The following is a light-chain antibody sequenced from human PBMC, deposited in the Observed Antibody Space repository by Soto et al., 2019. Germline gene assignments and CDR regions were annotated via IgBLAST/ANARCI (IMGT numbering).Light chain of an antibody. J-gene: IGKJ2*01. Sequence: EIVLTQSPGTQSLSLGESATLSCRASQSVSSSYLAWYQQKPGQAPRLLIYGASSRATGIPDRFSGSGSGTDFTLTISRLEPEDFAVYYCQQYGRSPPYTFGQGTKLEIK. CDR3: QQYGRSPPYT. CDR2: GAS. V-gene: IGKV3-20*01. CDR1: QSVSSSY.